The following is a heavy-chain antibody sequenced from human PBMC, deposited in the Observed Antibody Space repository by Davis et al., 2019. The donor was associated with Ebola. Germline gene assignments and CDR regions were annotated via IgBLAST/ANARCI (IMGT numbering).Heavy chain of an antibody. Sequence: GESLKISCTASGFTFGDYAMSWFRQAPGKGLEWVGFIRSKPYGGTTEYAASVKGRFTISRDDSKSIAYLQMSSLKTEDTAVYYCSREGYCSGGSCYSALAHRGRMDVWGQGTTVTVSS. CDR1: GFTFGDYA. V-gene: IGHV3-49*03. D-gene: IGHD2-15*01. CDR3: SREGYCSGGSCYSALAHRGRMDV. J-gene: IGHJ6*02. CDR2: IRSKPYGGTT.